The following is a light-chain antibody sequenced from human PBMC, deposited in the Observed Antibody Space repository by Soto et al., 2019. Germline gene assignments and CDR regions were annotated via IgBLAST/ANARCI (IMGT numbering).Light chain of an antibody. CDR1: QSVSSY. CDR3: QQYNNWPPEIT. CDR2: GAS. Sequence: EIVLTQSPATLSLSPVERATLSCMASQSVSSYLAWYQQKPGQAPRLLIYGASNRATGIPDRFSGSGSGTDFTLTISRLEPEDFAVYYCQQYNNWPPEITFGQGTRLEIK. V-gene: IGKV3-11*01. J-gene: IGKJ5*01.